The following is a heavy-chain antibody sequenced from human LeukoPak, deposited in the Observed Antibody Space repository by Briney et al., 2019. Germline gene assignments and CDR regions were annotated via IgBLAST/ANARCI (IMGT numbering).Heavy chain of an antibody. D-gene: IGHD3-22*01. CDR3: ATDYYDSSGYYFDAFDI. J-gene: IGHJ3*02. Sequence: SVKVSCKASGGTFSSYAISWVRQAPGQGLEWMGGIIPIFGTANYAQKFQGRVTMTEDTSTDTAYMELSSLRSEDTAVYYCATDYYDSSGYYFDAFDIWGQGTMVTVSS. V-gene: IGHV1-69*06. CDR2: IIPIFGTA. CDR1: GGTFSSYA.